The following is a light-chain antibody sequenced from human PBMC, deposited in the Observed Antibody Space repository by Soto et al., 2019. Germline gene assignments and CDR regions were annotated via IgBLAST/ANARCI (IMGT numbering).Light chain of an antibody. Sequence: EIVMTQSPATLSVSPGERATLSCRASQSVSGNLAWYQQKPGQAPRLLIYGASTRATGIPARFSGSGSGTEVTLTISSLQAEDFAVYYCQQYNNWPPTFGQGTKVEIK. CDR1: QSVSGN. CDR2: GAS. J-gene: IGKJ1*01. V-gene: IGKV3D-15*01. CDR3: QQYNNWPPT.